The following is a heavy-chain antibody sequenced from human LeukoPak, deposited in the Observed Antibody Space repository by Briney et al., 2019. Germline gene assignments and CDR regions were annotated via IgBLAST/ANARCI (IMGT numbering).Heavy chain of an antibody. Sequence: GASVKVSCKASGYTFTDYYVHWVRQAPGQGLEWMGIINPSGGSTSYAQKFQGRVTMTRDTSTSTVYMELSSLRSEDTAVYYCAREGTIFGVVIISSWFDPWGQGTLVTVSS. D-gene: IGHD3-3*01. CDR2: INPSGGST. J-gene: IGHJ5*02. V-gene: IGHV1-46*01. CDR1: GYTFTDYY. CDR3: AREGTIFGVVIISSWFDP.